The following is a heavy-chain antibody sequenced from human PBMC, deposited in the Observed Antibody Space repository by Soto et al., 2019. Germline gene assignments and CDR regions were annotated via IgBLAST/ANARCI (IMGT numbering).Heavy chain of an antibody. CDR1: GCSVSRSSCY. D-gene: IGHD6-13*01. Sequence: PSETLALTCSVSGCSVSRSSCYWGWMRQPRGKGLEWIGSINYSGSTYYNPSPESRVTMSVDTSKNQFSLKVSSVTAAYTAVYYCARGGSSSYTAFDYWGQGTLVTVSS. V-gene: IGHV4-39*01. J-gene: IGHJ4*02. CDR3: ARGGSSSYTAFDY. CDR2: INYSGST.